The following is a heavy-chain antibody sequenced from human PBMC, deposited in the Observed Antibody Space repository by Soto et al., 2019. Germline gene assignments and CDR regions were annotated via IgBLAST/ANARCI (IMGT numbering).Heavy chain of an antibody. CDR1: GYTFSGHF. Sequence: ASVKVSCKTSGYTFSGHFLQWVRQAPGAGPEWMGWINPNTGNTKYGQKFEGRVTMTRDMSSSTAYMELTRLTVDDAAVYFCARAGSYCSGGSCSFAYWGQGSLVTVSS. CDR2: INPNTGNT. D-gene: IGHD2-15*01. V-gene: IGHV1-2*02. CDR3: ARAGSYCSGGSCSFAY. J-gene: IGHJ4*02.